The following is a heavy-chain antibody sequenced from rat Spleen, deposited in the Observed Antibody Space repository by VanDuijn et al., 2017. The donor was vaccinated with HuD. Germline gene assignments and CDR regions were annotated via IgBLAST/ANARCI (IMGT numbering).Heavy chain of an antibody. Sequence: EVQLVESGGGLVQPGTSMKLSCAASGFTFSNYYMAWVRQAPTKGLEWVATISYDGSSTYYRDSVKGRFTIHRDNAKSTRYLQMDSLRSEDTATYYCARPEWPYWYFDFWGPGTMVTVSS. V-gene: IGHV5-29*01. D-gene: IGHD1-1*01. CDR2: ISYDGSST. J-gene: IGHJ1*01. CDR1: GFTFSNYY. CDR3: ARPEWPYWYFDF.